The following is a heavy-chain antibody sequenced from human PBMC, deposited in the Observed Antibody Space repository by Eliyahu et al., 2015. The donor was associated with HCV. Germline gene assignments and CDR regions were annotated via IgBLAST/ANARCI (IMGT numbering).Heavy chain of an antibody. J-gene: IGHJ3*02. D-gene: IGHD6-19*01. Sequence: EVQLVESGGGLVQPGGSLRLSCAASGFTFXXXSMNWVRQAXGKGLEGVSYIXNSLTTIYYAXSVKGRFIISRDNAKNSLYLQMNSLRDEDTAVYYCARDGPLYSSGWHDAFDIWGQGTMVTVSS. CDR2: IXNSLTTI. CDR1: GFTFXXXS. V-gene: IGHV3-48*02. CDR3: ARDGPLYSSGWHDAFDI.